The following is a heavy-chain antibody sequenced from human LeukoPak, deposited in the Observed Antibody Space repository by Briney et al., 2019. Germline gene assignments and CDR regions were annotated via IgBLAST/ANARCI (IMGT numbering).Heavy chain of an antibody. D-gene: IGHD2-2*02. V-gene: IGHV4-34*01. CDR3: ARLVAVPPVIRPSYNWFDP. CDR1: GGSLSGYY. CDR2: INTSGST. Sequence: SETLSLTCAVSGGSLSGYYWTWIRQPPGKGLEWIGEINTSGSTNYNPSLESRVTISVDTSKNQFSLKLNSVTAADTAVYYCARLVAVPPVIRPSYNWFDPWGQGSLVTVSS. J-gene: IGHJ5*02.